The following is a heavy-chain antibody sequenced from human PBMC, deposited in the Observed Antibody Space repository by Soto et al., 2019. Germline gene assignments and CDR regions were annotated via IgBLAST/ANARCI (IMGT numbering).Heavy chain of an antibody. D-gene: IGHD3-10*01. CDR1: GFTFSSRW. J-gene: IGHJ4*02. V-gene: IGHV3-7*04. CDR3: VGSSGWTGDF. CDR2: IKQDGSEI. Sequence: EVQLVESGGGLVQPGGSLRLSCVASGFTFSSRWMNWVRHVPGKGLEWVANIKQDGSEIHYVDSVKGRFTISRDNAKNSLYLQMNSLRVEDTAVYHCVGSSGWTGDFWGQGILVTVSS.